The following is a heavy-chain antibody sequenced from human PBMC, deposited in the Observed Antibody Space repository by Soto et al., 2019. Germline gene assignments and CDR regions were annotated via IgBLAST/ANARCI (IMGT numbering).Heavy chain of an antibody. CDR3: ATLLSIYSSSWDGDTPSN. CDR1: GYSFTSCW. D-gene: IGHD6-13*01. J-gene: IGHJ4*02. V-gene: IGHV5-10-1*01. CDR2: IDPSDSYT. Sequence: GESLKISCKGSGYSFTSCWISWVRQMPGKSLEWMGRIDPSDSYTNYSPSFQGHVTISADKSISTAYLQWSSLKASDTAMYYCATLLSIYSSSWDGDTPSNWGQGTLVTVSS.